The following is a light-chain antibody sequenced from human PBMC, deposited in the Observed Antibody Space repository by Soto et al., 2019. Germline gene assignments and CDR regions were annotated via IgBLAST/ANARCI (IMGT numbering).Light chain of an antibody. V-gene: IGLV2-8*01. CDR1: SSDVDGYNY. CDR2: EVN. J-gene: IGLJ1*01. CDR3: SSYAGSNNLGV. Sequence: QSVLNQPPSASGSPGQSVTISRTGNSSDVDGYNYVSWYQQHPGKAPKLMIYEVNKRPSGVPDRFSGSKSGSTASLTVSGLQAEDEADYYCSSYAGSNNLGVFGTGTKVTVL.